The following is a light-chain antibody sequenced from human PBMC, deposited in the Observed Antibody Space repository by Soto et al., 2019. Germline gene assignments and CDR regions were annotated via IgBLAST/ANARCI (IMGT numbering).Light chain of an antibody. CDR2: DNS. CDR3: QSYDNSLSAYV. V-gene: IGLV1-40*01. Sequence: QLVLTQPPSVSGAPGQRVTISCTGSSSNIGSGCDVHWYQQLPGAAPKLLIYDNSERPSAVPDRFSGSRSGTSASLALTGLQAEDEADYYCQSYDNSLSAYVFGTGTKLTVL. J-gene: IGLJ1*01. CDR1: SSNIGSGCD.